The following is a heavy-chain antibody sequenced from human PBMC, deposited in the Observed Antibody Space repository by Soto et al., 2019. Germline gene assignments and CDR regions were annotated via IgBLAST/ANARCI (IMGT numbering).Heavy chain of an antibody. CDR1: RFTFSSYA. D-gene: IGHD2-2*01. CDR2: ISNSGGST. Sequence: PGGSLRLSCVVSRFTFSSYAMTWVRQAPGKGLEWVSAISNSGGSTYYADSVKGRFGISRDNSKNSLYLQMNSLRAEDTAVYYCAKVVGGNPGAFDIWGQGTMVTVSS. CDR3: AKVVGGNPGAFDI. J-gene: IGHJ3*02. V-gene: IGHV3-23*01.